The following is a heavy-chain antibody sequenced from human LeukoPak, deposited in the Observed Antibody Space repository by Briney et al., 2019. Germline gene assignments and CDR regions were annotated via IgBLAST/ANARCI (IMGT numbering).Heavy chain of an antibody. CDR2: ISGSGGST. V-gene: IGHV3-23*01. CDR1: GFTFSTYA. D-gene: IGHD3-22*01. J-gene: IGHJ4*01. Sequence: GASLRISCAASGFTFSTYAMSWVRQAPGKGLDWVSAISGSGGSTYYADSVRGRFTISRDSSKNTLYLQMNSLRAEDTAVYYCAKYYSYSSSYIDYWGQGTLVTVSS. CDR3: AKYYSYSSSYIDY.